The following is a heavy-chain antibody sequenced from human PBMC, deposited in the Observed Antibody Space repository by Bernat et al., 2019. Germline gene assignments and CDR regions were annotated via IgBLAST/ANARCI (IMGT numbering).Heavy chain of an antibody. J-gene: IGHJ3*02. Sequence: EVQLVESGGGLVQPGGSLRLSCAASGFHFRSYNMNWVRQAPGKGLEWVSYISTSSSIQYADSVKGRFTISRDNAKNSLYLQMNSLRDEDTAVYYCARNHTSCGGDCYVFDIWGQGTMVTVSS. D-gene: IGHD2-21*01. CDR1: GFHFRSYN. CDR3: ARNHTSCGGDCYVFDI. CDR2: ISTSSSI. V-gene: IGHV3-48*02.